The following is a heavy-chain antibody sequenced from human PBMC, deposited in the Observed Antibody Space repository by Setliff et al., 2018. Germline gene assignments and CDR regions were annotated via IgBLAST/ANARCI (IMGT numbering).Heavy chain of an antibody. CDR1: GFTVSSFE. Sequence: GGSLRLSCAASGFTVSSFEMNWVRQAPGKGLEWVSYISGSGSTTYYADSVKGRFTISRDDSKNTLYLQMNSLRADDTAVYYCARGSYGLTEHYWGQGTLVTVSS. D-gene: IGHD5-18*01. CDR2: ISGSGSTT. J-gene: IGHJ4*02. CDR3: ARGSYGLTEHY. V-gene: IGHV3-48*03.